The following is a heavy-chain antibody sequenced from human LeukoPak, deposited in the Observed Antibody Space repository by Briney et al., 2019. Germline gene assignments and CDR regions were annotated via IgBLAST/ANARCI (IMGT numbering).Heavy chain of an antibody. D-gene: IGHD5-18*01. Sequence: TSETLSLTCTVSGGSISSNYWSWIGQPPGKGLGGIGYIYYSESTNYNPSLKSRVTISVDTAKNQFSLMLSSETAADTAVYYRARGYSYGYDFDYWGQGTLVTVSS. CDR3: ARGYSYGYDFDY. CDR2: IYYSEST. CDR1: GGSISSNY. J-gene: IGHJ4*02. V-gene: IGHV4-59*01.